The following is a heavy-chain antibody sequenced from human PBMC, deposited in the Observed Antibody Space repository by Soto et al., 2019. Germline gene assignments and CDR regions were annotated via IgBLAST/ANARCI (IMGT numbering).Heavy chain of an antibody. V-gene: IGHV4-34*01. CDR2: INHSGST. CDR3: ARSPAHKADY. Sequence: SETLSLTCAVYGWSFSDYYWSWIRQPPGKGLEWIGEINHSGSTNYNPSLKSRVTISVDTSKNQFSLKLSSVTAADTAVYYCARSPAHKADYWGQGTLVTVSS. D-gene: IGHD2-21*01. J-gene: IGHJ4*02. CDR1: GWSFSDYY.